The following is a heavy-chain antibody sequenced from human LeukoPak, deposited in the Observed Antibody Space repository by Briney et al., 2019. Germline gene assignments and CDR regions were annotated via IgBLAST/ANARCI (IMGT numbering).Heavy chain of an antibody. D-gene: IGHD3-10*01. CDR3: AKDPPNYYGSGSYYHFDY. CDR1: GFTFSSYA. V-gene: IGHV3-30*02. CDR2: IRYDGSNK. Sequence: PGRSLRLSCAASGFTFSSYAMHWVRQAPGKGLEWVAFIRYDGSNKYYADSVKGRFTISRDNSKNTLYLQMNSLRAEDTAVYYCAKDPPNYYGSGSYYHFDYWGQGTLVTVSS. J-gene: IGHJ4*02.